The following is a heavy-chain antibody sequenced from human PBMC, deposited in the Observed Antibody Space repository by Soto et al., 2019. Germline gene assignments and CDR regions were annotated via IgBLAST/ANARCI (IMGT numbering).Heavy chain of an antibody. J-gene: IGHJ3*02. CDR1: GYTLTELS. V-gene: IGHV1-24*01. Sequence: ASVKVSCKVSGYTLTELSMHWVRQAPGKGLEWMGGIDPEDGETSYAQKFQGRVTMTRDTSTSTVYMELSSLRSEDTAVYYCATQNPERFPPPNAFDIWGQGTMVTLSS. CDR3: ATQNPERFPPPNAFDI. D-gene: IGHD1-1*01. CDR2: IDPEDGET.